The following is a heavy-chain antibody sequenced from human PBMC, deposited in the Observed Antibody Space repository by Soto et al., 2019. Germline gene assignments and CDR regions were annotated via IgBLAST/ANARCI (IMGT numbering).Heavy chain of an antibody. J-gene: IGHJ5*02. Sequence: GGSLRLSCAASGFTFSSYAMSWVRQAPGKGLEWVSAISGSGGSTYYADSVKGRFTISRDNSKNTLYLQMNSLRAEDTAVYYCEKDGYAYYYVSGSYYNWFGPWGQGTLVTVSS. CDR3: EKDGYAYYYVSGSYYNWFGP. D-gene: IGHD3-10*01. V-gene: IGHV3-23*01. CDR2: ISGSGGST. CDR1: GFTFSSYA.